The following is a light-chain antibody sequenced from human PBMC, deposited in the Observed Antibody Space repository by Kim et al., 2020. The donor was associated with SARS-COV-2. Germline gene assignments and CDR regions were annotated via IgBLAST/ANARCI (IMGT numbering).Light chain of an antibody. CDR2: YDS. CDR3: QVLDSSSDHWV. Sequence: SYELTQPPSVSVAPGKTARITCGRNNIGNKSVNWYQQKPGQAPVLVIYYDSDRHSGIPERFSGSNSGNTATLNISRVEAGAVADYYCQVLDSSSDHWVFGGGTQLTVL. J-gene: IGLJ3*02. V-gene: IGLV3-21*04. CDR1: NIGNKS.